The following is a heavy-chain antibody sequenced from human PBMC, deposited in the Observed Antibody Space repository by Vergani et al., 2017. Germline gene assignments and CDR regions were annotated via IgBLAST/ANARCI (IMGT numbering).Heavy chain of an antibody. J-gene: IGHJ4*02. D-gene: IGHD3-22*01. CDR2: ISGSGGSV. Sequence: EVQLLESGGGLVQPGGSLRLSCAVSGFTFNNYAMNWVRQAPGKGLEWVSAISGSGGSVHYADSVKGRFTISRDNSKNTLYLQMSSLRAEDTAMYYCAKFDGFFYDGTGSSSFDHWGQGTLVTVSS. CDR1: GFTFNNYA. CDR3: AKFDGFFYDGTGSSSFDH. V-gene: IGHV3-23*01.